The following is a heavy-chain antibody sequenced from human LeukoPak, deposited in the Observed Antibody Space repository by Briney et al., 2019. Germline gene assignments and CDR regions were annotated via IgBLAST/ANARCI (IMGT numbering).Heavy chain of an antibody. D-gene: IGHD3-22*01. Sequence: GGSLRLSCAASGFTFSSYSMNWVRQAPGKGLEWVSCITRSSIYIYYADSVKGRFTISRDNAKNSLYLQMNSLRAEDTAVYYCARGRYDSSGSYSLFDYWGQGTLVTVSS. CDR2: ITRSSIYI. V-gene: IGHV3-21*01. CDR1: GFTFSSYS. J-gene: IGHJ4*02. CDR3: ARGRYDSSGSYSLFDY.